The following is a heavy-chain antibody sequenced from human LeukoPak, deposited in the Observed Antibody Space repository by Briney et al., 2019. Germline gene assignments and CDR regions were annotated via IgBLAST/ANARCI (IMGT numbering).Heavy chain of an antibody. J-gene: IGHJ4*02. Sequence: PGGSLRLSCAPSGFTFSNSAMNWVRQAPGKGLEWVSAISGSGGSTYYADSVKGRFTISRDNSKNTLYLQMNNLRAEDTAVYYCAKDQDGDYVATIFGSWGQGTLVTVSS. D-gene: IGHD4-17*01. CDR2: ISGSGGST. CDR3: AKDQDGDYVATIFGS. CDR1: GFTFSNSA. V-gene: IGHV3-23*01.